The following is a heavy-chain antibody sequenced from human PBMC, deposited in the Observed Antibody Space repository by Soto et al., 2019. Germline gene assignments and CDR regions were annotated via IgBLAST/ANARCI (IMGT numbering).Heavy chain of an antibody. CDR2: IYYSGST. CDR1: GGSISSGGYY. J-gene: IGHJ6*02. CDR3: ARYHPNDYYYGMDV. Sequence: SETLSLTCTVSGGSISSGGYYWSWIRQHPGKGLEWIGYIYYSGSTYYNPSLKSRVTISVDTSKNQFSLKLSSVTAADTAVYYCARYHPNDYYYGMDVWGQGTTVTVSS. V-gene: IGHV4-31*03.